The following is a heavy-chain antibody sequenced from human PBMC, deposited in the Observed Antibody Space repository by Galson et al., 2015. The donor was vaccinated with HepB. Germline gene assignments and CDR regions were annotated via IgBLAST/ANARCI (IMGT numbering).Heavy chain of an antibody. Sequence: ETLSLTCTVSGGSISNSRYYWGWIRQPPGKGLEWIGHIYYNGNTYYNPSLKGRVTISVDTSKNQFSLKLSPVTAADTTVYYCARASPDSGNYGLPDAFDIWGQGTMVTVSS. J-gene: IGHJ3*02. CDR2: IYYNGNT. CDR3: ARASPDSGNYGLPDAFDI. CDR1: GGSISNSRYY. D-gene: IGHD3-10*01. V-gene: IGHV4-39*01.